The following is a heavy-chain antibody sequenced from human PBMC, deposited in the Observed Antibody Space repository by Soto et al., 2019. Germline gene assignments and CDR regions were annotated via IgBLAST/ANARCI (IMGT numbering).Heavy chain of an antibody. CDR3: AQEGGMDV. Sequence: PGGSLRLSCAASGFTFNSYAMHWVRQAPGKGLEWVAVISYDGSNKYYADSVKGRFTISRDNSKNTLYLQMNSLRAEDTAVYYCAQEGGMDVWGQGTKVTVSS. J-gene: IGHJ6*02. CDR2: ISYDGSNK. V-gene: IGHV3-30-3*01. CDR1: GFTFNSYA.